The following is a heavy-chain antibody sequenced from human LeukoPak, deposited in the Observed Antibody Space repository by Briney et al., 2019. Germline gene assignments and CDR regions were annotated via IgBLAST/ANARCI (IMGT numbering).Heavy chain of an antibody. CDR1: GYTFTSYD. V-gene: IGHV1-8*01. CDR3: ARPLTISRKRGLDV. Sequence: ASVKVSCKASGYTFTSYDINWVRQATGQGHEWMGWINPNSGNTGYAQKFQGRVTMTRNTSISTAYMELSSLRSEDTAVYYCARPLTISRKRGLDVWGQGTTVTVSS. J-gene: IGHJ6*02. D-gene: IGHD3-9*01. CDR2: INPNSGNT.